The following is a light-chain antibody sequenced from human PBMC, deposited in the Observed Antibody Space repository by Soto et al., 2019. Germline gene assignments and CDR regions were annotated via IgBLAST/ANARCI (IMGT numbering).Light chain of an antibody. CDR1: SSDVGTSDL. J-gene: IGLJ3*02. CDR2: EGR. V-gene: IGLV2-23*01. CDR3: CSYASGSVV. Sequence: QSALTQPASVSGSPGQSITISCTGTSSDVGTSDLVSWFQQYPGKVPKLMIYEGRKRPSGVSDRFSGSRSGNVASLTISGLQAYDEADYYCCSYASGSVVFGGGTKLTVL.